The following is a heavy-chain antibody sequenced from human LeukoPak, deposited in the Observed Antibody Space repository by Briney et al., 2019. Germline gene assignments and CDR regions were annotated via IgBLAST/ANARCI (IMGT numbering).Heavy chain of an antibody. CDR1: GYTFTGYY. V-gene: IGHV1-46*01. J-gene: IGHJ5*02. D-gene: IGHD4-17*01. CDR2: INPSGGST. Sequence: ASVKVSCKASGYTFTGYYMHWVRQAPGQGLEWMGIINPSGGSTSYAQKFQGRVTMTRDMSTSTVYMELSSLRSEDTAVYYCARDAMTTVTPSNNWFDPWGQGTLVTVSS. CDR3: ARDAMTTVTPSNNWFDP.